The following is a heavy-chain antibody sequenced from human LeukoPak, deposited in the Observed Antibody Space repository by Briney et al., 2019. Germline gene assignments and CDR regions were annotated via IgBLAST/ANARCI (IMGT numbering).Heavy chain of an antibody. CDR3: AKIAPGGSYKGEFDC. J-gene: IGHJ4*02. V-gene: IGHV3-23*01. CDR2: ISAGGGST. Sequence: VGSLRLSCAASGFTFSSYAMSWVRQAPGKGLEWVSAISAGGGSTYYADSVKGRFTISRDNSKNTLYLQMNSLRAEDTAVYYCAKIAPGGSYKGEFDCWGQGTLVTVSS. D-gene: IGHD1-26*01. CDR1: GFTFSSYA.